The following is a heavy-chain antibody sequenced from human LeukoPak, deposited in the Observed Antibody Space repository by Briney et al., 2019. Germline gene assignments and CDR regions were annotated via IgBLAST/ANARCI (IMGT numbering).Heavy chain of an antibody. V-gene: IGHV4-31*03. CDR3: ARRRGYCSSTSCYTFDY. D-gene: IGHD2-2*02. Sequence: SQTLSLTCTVSGGSISSGGYYWSWIRQHPGKGLEWIGYIYYSGSTYYNPSLKSRVTISVDTSKNQFSLKLSSVTAADTAVYYCARRRGYCSSTSCYTFDYWGQGTLVTVSS. CDR2: IYYSGST. CDR1: GGSISSGGYY. J-gene: IGHJ4*02.